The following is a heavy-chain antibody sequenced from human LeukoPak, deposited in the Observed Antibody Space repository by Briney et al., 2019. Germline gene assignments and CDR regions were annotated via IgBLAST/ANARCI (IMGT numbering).Heavy chain of an antibody. Sequence: GGSLRLSCVASGFTFSNYGMSWVRQAPGKGLEWVSAVSGSGGSTYYADSVKGRFTISRDNAKNSLYLQMNSLRAEDTAVYYCARDGRSGWNDHDYWGQGTLVIVSS. CDR2: VSGSGGST. CDR1: GFTFSNYG. V-gene: IGHV3-23*01. D-gene: IGHD6-19*01. CDR3: ARDGRSGWNDHDY. J-gene: IGHJ4*02.